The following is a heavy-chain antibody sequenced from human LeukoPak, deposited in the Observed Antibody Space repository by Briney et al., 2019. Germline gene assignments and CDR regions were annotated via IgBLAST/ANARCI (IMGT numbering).Heavy chain of an antibody. D-gene: IGHD1-26*01. CDR3: ARGYSGSYGRFDY. V-gene: IGHV4-59*01. CDR2: IYYSGST. CDR1: GGSISSYY. Sequence: SETLSLTCTVSGGSISSYYWSWIRQPPGKGLEWIGHIYYSGSTNYNPSLKSRVTISIDTSKNQFSLRLSSVTAADTAVYYCARGYSGSYGRFDYWGQRTLVTVSS. J-gene: IGHJ4*02.